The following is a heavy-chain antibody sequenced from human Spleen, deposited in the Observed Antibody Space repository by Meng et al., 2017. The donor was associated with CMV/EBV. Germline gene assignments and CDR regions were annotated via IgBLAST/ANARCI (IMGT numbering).Heavy chain of an antibody. J-gene: IGHJ3*02. D-gene: IGHD4-17*01. CDR3: AKESPTYGDAFDI. CDR2: LNGRDTEV. Sequence: GGPLRLSCAASGFTFSIYSMNWVRQAPGKGLEWVSTLNGRDTEVNYADSVRGRFTISRDNSKNTLYLQMYSLRAEDSAVYYCAKESPTYGDAFDIWGQGTMVTVSS. CDR1: GFTFSIYS. V-gene: IGHV3-23*01.